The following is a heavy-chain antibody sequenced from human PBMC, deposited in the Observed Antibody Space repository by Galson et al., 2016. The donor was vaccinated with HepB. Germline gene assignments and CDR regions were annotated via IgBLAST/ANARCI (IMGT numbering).Heavy chain of an antibody. CDR3: TRDGFGGTNDAFDI. V-gene: IGHV3-33*01. D-gene: IGHD3-10*01. J-gene: IGHJ3*02. CDR1: GIRFNAYGG. Sequence: SLRLSCAASGIRFNAYGGTHWVRQAPGKGLEWEAVIWYNEMNKHYADSVKGRFTISKDDSKNTVYLEMNSLRDEDTAVYYCTRDGFGGTNDAFDIWGQGTFVAVSS. CDR2: IWYNEMNK.